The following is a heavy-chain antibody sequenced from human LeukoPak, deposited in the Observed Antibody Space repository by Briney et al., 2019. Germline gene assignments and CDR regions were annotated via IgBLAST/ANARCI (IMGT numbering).Heavy chain of an antibody. J-gene: IGHJ3*01. CDR2: INPNSGGT. CDR3: AAWGGQWLIRGGDVFDV. Sequence: GASVKVSCKASGYTFTGYYMHWVRQAPGQGLEWMGWINPNSGGTNYAQRFQGRVTLTRDTSISTAYMVVTRLTSDDTAMYYCAAWGGQWLIRGGDVFDVWGQGTMVTVSS. D-gene: IGHD6-19*01. V-gene: IGHV1-2*02. CDR1: GYTFTGYY.